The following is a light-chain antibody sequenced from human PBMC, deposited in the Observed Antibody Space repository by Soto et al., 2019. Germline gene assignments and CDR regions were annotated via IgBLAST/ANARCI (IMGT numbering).Light chain of an antibody. CDR3: SSYTSSSPLYV. Sequence: QSALTQPASVSGSPGQSITISCTGTNSDIGFYNYVSWCQQHPGEAPKLIIYEVAKRPSGVSSRFSGSKSGNTASLTISGLQAEDEADYHCSSYTSSSPLYVFGTGTKVTVL. CDR1: NSDIGFYNY. J-gene: IGLJ1*01. V-gene: IGLV2-14*01. CDR2: EVA.